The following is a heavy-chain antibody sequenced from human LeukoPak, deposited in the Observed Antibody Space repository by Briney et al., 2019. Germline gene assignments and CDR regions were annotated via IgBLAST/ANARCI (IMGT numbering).Heavy chain of an antibody. CDR1: GFTVSSNY. V-gene: IGHV3-53*05. D-gene: IGHD6-13*01. J-gene: IGHJ4*02. CDR2: IYSGGST. Sequence: PGGFLRLSCAASGFTVSSNYMSWVRQAPGKGLEWVSVIYSGGSTYHADSVKGRFTISRDNSKNTLYLQMNSLRAEDTAVYYCARDLTGYSSSWYWGVFDYWGQGTPVTVSS. CDR3: ARDLTGYSSSWYWGVFDY.